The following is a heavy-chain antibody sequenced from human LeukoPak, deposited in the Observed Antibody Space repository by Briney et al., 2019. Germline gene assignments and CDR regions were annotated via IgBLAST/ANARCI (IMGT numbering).Heavy chain of an antibody. CDR2: IYPRDSNT. CDR3: ARLGSSWQMGIGY. D-gene: IGHD6-13*01. J-gene: IGHJ4*02. Sequence: GESLKISCKGSGYGSGYSFTSHWIAWVRQMPGKGLEWKGIIYPRDSNTIYSPSFQGQVTISVDTSINTAYLQWISLKASDTAMYYCARLGSSWQMGIGYWGQGTLVTVSS. CDR1: GYSFTSHW. V-gene: IGHV5-51*01.